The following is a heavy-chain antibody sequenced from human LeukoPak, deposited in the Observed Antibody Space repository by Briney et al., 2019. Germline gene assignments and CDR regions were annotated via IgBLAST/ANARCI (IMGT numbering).Heavy chain of an antibody. D-gene: IGHD1-26*01. J-gene: IGHJ3*02. Sequence: SVTLSLTCAVSGASITSCYWSWARQSAGKGLEWIGRLYTTGTTNYNPSLKSRVTMSGDSSKNQLSLTLTSVTTADTAVYYCVRDGANWEEPNDAFDTWGQGTLLTVSS. V-gene: IGHV4-4*07. CDR2: LYTTGTT. CDR1: GASITSCY. CDR3: VRDGANWEEPNDAFDT.